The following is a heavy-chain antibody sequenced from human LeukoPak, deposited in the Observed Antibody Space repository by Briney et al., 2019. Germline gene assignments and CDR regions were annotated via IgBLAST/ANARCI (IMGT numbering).Heavy chain of an antibody. Sequence: SVKLSCKASGGTFSSYAISWVRQAPGQGLEWMGRIIPILGIANYAQKFQGRVTITAAKSTSTAYMELSSLRSEDTAVYYCAREDYGDSMFYGMDVWGQGTTVTVSS. CDR1: GGTFSSYA. J-gene: IGHJ6*02. D-gene: IGHD4-17*01. CDR3: AREDYGDSMFYGMDV. V-gene: IGHV1-69*10. CDR2: IIPILGIA.